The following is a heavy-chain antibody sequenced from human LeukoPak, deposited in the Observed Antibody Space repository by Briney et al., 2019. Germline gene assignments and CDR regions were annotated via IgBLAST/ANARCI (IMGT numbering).Heavy chain of an antibody. V-gene: IGHV4-59*01. J-gene: IGHJ6*02. CDR1: GGSISSYY. Sequence: KPSETLSLTCTVSGGSISSYYWSWIRQPPGKGLEWIGYIYYSGSTNYNPSLKSRVTISVDTSKNQFSLKLSSVTAADTAVYYCARDRVAAAGTEGYYYYGMDVWGQGTTVTVSS. CDR3: ARDRVAAAGTEGYYYYGMDV. CDR2: IYYSGST. D-gene: IGHD6-13*01.